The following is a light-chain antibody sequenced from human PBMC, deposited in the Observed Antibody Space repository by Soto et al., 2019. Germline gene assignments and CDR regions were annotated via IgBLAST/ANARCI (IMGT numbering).Light chain of an antibody. V-gene: IGLV2-23*01. CDR3: CSYAGSNTYV. CDR2: EDN. CDR1: SSDVGSYNL. J-gene: IGLJ1*01. Sequence: QSVLTQPASVSGSPGQSITISCTGTSSDVGSYNLVSWYQQHPGKAPKLIIYEDNKRPSGVSNRFSGSKSGNTASLTISGLQAEDEADYYCCSYAGSNTYVFGTGTKVT.